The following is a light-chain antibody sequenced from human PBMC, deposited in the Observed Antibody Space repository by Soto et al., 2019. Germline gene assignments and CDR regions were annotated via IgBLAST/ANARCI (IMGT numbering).Light chain of an antibody. CDR3: ATWDSALSAGV. V-gene: IGLV1-51*01. J-gene: IGLJ3*02. Sequence: QSVLTQPPSMSAAPGQMVAISCSGTCSNIGDNSVSWYQHFPGTAPKVLIYDNNRRPSGIPDRFSGSKSGTSATLTIIGLQTGDEADYYCATWDSALSAGVFGGGTKLTVL. CDR2: DNN. CDR1: CSNIGDNS.